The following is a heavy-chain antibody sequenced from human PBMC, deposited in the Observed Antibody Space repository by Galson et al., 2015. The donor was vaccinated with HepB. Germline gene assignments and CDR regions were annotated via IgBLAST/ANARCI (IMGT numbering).Heavy chain of an antibody. CDR3: AREINRGYYYYMDV. Sequence: SETLSLTCTVSGASISSYYWSWIRQPPGKGLEWIGYIYYSGSTNYNPSLKSRVTISVDTSKNQFSLKLSSVTAADTAVYYCAREINRGYYYYMDVWGKGTTVTVSS. V-gene: IGHV4-59*01. D-gene: IGHD3-10*01. CDR2: IYYSGST. J-gene: IGHJ6*03. CDR1: GASISSYY.